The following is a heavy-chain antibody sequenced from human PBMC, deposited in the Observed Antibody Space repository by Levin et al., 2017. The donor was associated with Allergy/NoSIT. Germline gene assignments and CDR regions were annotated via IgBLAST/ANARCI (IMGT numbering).Heavy chain of an antibody. CDR2: ISYDGSNK. V-gene: IGHV3-30*04. CDR1: GFTFSSYA. D-gene: IGHD3-10*01. CDR3: ARVAVRGYFDY. Sequence: SCAASGFTFSSYAMHWVRQAPGKGLEWVAVISYDGSNKYYADSVKGRFTISRDNSKNTLYLQMNSLRAEDTAVYYCARVAVRGYFDYWGQGTLVTVSS. J-gene: IGHJ4*02.